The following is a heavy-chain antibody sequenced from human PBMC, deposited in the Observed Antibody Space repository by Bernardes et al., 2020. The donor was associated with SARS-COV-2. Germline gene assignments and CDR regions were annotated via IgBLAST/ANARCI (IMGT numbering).Heavy chain of an antibody. Sequence: ASMKVSCKASGYTFTSYYMHWVRQAPGQGLEWMGIINPSGGSTSYAQKFQGRVTMTRDTSTSTVYMELSSLRSEDTAVYYCARDRAAEGDYVWGSYRYGGDLDDWGQGTLITVSS. J-gene: IGHJ4*02. D-gene: IGHD3-16*02. CDR2: INPSGGST. CDR3: ARDRAAEGDYVWGSYRYGGDLDD. V-gene: IGHV1-46*01. CDR1: GYTFTSYY.